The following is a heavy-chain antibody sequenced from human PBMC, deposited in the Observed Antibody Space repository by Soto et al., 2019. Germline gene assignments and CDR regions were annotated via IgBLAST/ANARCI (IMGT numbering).Heavy chain of an antibody. J-gene: IGHJ4*02. CDR3: ARHTYYSSQPGELDY. CDR1: GGSISNYY. CDR2: IYYSGST. V-gene: IGHV4-59*01. D-gene: IGHD6-13*01. Sequence: WETLSLTCTVSGGSISNYYWSWIRQPPGKGLEWIGYIYYSGSTNYNPSLKSRVTISVDTSKNQFSLKLSSVTAADTAVYYCARHTYYSSQPGELDYWGQGTLVTVSS.